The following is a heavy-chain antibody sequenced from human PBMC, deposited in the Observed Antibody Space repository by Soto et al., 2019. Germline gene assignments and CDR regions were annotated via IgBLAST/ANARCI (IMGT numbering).Heavy chain of an antibody. D-gene: IGHD2-21*02. CDR3: AKDSRIVVVTAPYGY. V-gene: IGHV3-30*18. CDR1: GFTFSSYG. Sequence: QVQLVESGGGVVQPGRSLRLSCAASGFTFSSYGMHWVRQAPGKGLEWVAVISYDGSNKYYADSVKGRFTNYRDNSKNTLYLQMNRLRAEDTAVYYCAKDSRIVVVTAPYGYWGQGTLVTVSS. CDR2: ISYDGSNK. J-gene: IGHJ4*02.